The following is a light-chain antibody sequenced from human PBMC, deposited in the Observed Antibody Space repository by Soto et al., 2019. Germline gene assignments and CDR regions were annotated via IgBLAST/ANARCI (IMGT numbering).Light chain of an antibody. CDR2: GAS. CDR1: QSVSNSY. CDR3: QQYGSSPRT. Sequence: EIVLTQSPGTLSLSPGERATLSCRASQSVSNSYLAWYQQKPSQAPRLLIYGASSRATGIPGRFSGSGSGTDFTLNLSILEPEDLAVSYCQQYGSSPRTFGQGTQVEIK. V-gene: IGKV3-20*01. J-gene: IGKJ1*01.